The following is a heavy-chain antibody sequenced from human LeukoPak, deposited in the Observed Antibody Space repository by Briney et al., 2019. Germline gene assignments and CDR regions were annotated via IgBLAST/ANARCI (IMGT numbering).Heavy chain of an antibody. J-gene: IGHJ4*02. CDR1: GGSISSGGYY. CDR2: IYYSGST. V-gene: IGHV4-31*03. CDR3: ARNGDYGDYGNYFDY. D-gene: IGHD4-17*01. Sequence: SQTLSLTCTVSGGSISSGGYYWSWIRQHPGKGLEWIGYIYYSGSTYYDPSLKSRVTISVDTSKNQFSLKLSSVTAADTAVYYCARNGDYGDYGNYFDYWGQGTLVTVSP.